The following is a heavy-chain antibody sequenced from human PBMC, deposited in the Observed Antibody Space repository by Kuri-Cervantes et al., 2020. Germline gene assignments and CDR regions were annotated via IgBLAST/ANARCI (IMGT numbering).Heavy chain of an antibody. J-gene: IGHJ4*02. V-gene: IGHV1-8*01. CDR3: ARGAYGSGSYYLVMGLDY. D-gene: IGHD3-10*01. Sequence: ASVKVSCKASGYTFTSYDINWVRQATGQGLEWMGWMNPNNGNTGYAQKFQGRVTMTRNTSISTAYMELSSLRSEDTAVYYCARGAYGSGSYYLVMGLDYWGQGTLVTVSS. CDR1: GYTFTSYD. CDR2: MNPNNGNT.